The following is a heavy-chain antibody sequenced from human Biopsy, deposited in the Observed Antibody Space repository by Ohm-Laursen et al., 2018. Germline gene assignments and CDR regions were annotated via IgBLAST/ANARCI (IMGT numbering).Heavy chain of an antibody. CDR1: GYTLTGYA. CDR3: ARDGSGGHDFGAGWFDP. V-gene: IGHV1-2*02. Sequence: ASVKVSCKASGYTLTGYAMHWVRQAPGEGLEWTGLINPNTGATTYAQKFQGRVTMTRDTSISIAYMELSRLRSDDTAVYYRARDGSGGHDFGAGWFDPWGQGTLVTVSS. CDR2: INPNTGAT. D-gene: IGHD5-12*01. J-gene: IGHJ5*02.